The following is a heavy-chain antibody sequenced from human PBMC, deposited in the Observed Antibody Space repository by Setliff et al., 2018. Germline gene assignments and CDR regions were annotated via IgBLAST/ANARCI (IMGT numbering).Heavy chain of an antibody. CDR3: ARGGTFRYFDF. D-gene: IGHD5-12*01. Sequence: SETLSLTCTVSGVSITSHYWSWIRQPPGRALEWIGYIHHSGSTNYNPSLKSRLTISVDTSKDQFSLKLRSVTAADTAVYYCARGGTFRYFDFWGQGAPVTVSS. V-gene: IGHV4-59*11. CDR1: GVSITSHY. J-gene: IGHJ4*02. CDR2: IHHSGST.